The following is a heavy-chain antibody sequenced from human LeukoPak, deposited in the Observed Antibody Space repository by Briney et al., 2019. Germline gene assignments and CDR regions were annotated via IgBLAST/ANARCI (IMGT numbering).Heavy chain of an antibody. CDR1: GASISSYY. Sequence: SETLSLTCTVSGASISSYYWSWIRQPPGKGLEWIGYIYYSGSTNYNPSLKSRVTISVDTSKNQFSLKLSSVTAADTAVYYCARTRGYRSRAYGMDVWGQGTTVTVSS. D-gene: IGHD5-18*01. CDR3: ARTRGYRSRAYGMDV. CDR2: IYYSGST. J-gene: IGHJ6*02. V-gene: IGHV4-59*08.